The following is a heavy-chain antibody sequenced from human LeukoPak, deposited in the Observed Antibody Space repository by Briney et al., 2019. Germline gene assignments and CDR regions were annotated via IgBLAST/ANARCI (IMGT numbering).Heavy chain of an antibody. Sequence: SQTLSLTCTVSGGSISSGGYYWSWIRQHPGKGLEWIGYIYYSGSTYYNPSLKSRVTISVYTSKNQFSLKLSSVTAAETAVYYCARSPNEYGDSPNWFDPWGQGTLVTVSS. D-gene: IGHD4-17*01. CDR3: ARSPNEYGDSPNWFDP. CDR1: GGSISSGGYY. V-gene: IGHV4-31*03. J-gene: IGHJ5*02. CDR2: IYYSGST.